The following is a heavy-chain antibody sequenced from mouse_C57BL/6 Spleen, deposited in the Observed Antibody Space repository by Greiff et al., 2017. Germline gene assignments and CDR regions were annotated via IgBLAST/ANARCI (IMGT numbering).Heavy chain of an antibody. D-gene: IGHD1-1*01. CDR2: INYDGSST. Sequence: EVMLVESEGGLVQPGSSMKLSCTASGFTFSDYYMAWVRQVPEKGLEWVANINYDGSSTYYLDSLKSRFIISRDNAKNILYLQMSSLKSEDTATYYCARGGYGSSYRNYAMDYWGQGTSVTVSS. J-gene: IGHJ4*01. CDR1: GFTFSDYY. CDR3: ARGGYGSSYRNYAMDY. V-gene: IGHV5-16*01.